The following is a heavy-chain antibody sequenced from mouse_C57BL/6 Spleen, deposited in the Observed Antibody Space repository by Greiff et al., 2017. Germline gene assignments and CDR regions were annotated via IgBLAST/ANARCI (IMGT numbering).Heavy chain of an antibody. V-gene: IGHV1-42*01. CDR2: INPSTGGT. Sequence: EVKLQESGPELVKPGASVKISCKASGYSFTGYYMNWVKQSPEKSLEWIGEINPSTGGTTYNQKFKVKATLTVYKSSSTAYMQLKGLKSEDSAVYYCATIYDGYPHWGQGTTLTVSS. J-gene: IGHJ2*01. CDR3: ATIYDGYPH. D-gene: IGHD2-3*01. CDR1: GYSFTGYY.